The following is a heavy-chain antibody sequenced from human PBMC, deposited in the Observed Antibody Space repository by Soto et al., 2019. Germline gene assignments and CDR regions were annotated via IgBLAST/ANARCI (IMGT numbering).Heavy chain of an antibody. J-gene: IGHJ3*02. D-gene: IGHD6-19*01. CDR2: TYITGDS. V-gene: IGHV4-4*07. Sequence: SETLSLTCTVSGGSITSYYWSWIRQPAGKGLEWIGRTYITGDSNYSPSLKSRVTMSLDTSKNQFSLKLSSVTAADTAVYYCARVYSSGRNDAFDIWGQGTMVTVSS. CDR3: ARVYSSGRNDAFDI. CDR1: GGSITSYY.